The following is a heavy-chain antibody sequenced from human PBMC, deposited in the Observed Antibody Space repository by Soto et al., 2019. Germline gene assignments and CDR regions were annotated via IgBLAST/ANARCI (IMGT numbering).Heavy chain of an antibody. CDR2: ISGSGSVV. D-gene: IGHD5-12*01. V-gene: IGHV3-48*03. CDR1: RFTFSSYE. J-gene: IGHJ4*02. CDR3: VRYCSTTLCNGVATRIFDY. Sequence: GGSLRLSCAASRFTFSSYEMHWVRQAPGKGLEWVSYISGSGSVVYYADSVKGRFTISRDNTRNSLYLQMNSLRDEDTALYYCVRYCSTTLCNGVATRIFDYWGQGTLVTVSS.